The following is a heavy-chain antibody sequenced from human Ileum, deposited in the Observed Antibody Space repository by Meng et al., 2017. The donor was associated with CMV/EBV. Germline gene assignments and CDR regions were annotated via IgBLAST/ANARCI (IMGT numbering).Heavy chain of an antibody. CDR2: INPSNDAT. CDR1: GYIFSGYC. D-gene: IGHD3-16*01. CDR3: AKLGGAGKLGDY. Sequence: NASGYIFSGYCQHWVRQAPGRRLWWMGRINPSNDATIYTPNFQGRITMTRETSINTAYMELRMLRSDDTAVYYGAKLGGAGKLGDYWGQGTLVTVSS. V-gene: IGHV1-2*06. J-gene: IGHJ4*02.